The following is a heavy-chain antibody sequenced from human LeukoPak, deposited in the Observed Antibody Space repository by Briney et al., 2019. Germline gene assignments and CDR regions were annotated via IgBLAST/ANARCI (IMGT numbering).Heavy chain of an antibody. CDR2: IWYDGSNK. Sequence: GRSLRLSCAASGFTFSSYGMHWVRQAPGKGLEWVAVIWYDGSNKYYADSVKGRFTISRDNSKNTLYLQMNSLRAEDTAVYYCAREGIAEYYYYGMDVWGQGTTVTVSS. J-gene: IGHJ6*02. CDR1: GFTFSSYG. V-gene: IGHV3-33*01. D-gene: IGHD6-13*01. CDR3: AREGIAEYYYYGMDV.